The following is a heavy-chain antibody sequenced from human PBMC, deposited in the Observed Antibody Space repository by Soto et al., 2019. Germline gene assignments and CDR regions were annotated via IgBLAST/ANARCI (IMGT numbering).Heavy chain of an antibody. CDR1: GFTFGDYA. CDR3: VRDDELFFDS. V-gene: IGHV3-7*01. Sequence: GGSLRLSCTASGFTFGDYAMSWVRQAPGKGLEWVANIKHDGSDKYYVDSVKGRFTISRDNAKNSLYLQMNNLRAEDTAVYYCVRDDELFFDSWGQGSLVTVSS. D-gene: IGHD1-7*01. J-gene: IGHJ4*02. CDR2: IKHDGSDK.